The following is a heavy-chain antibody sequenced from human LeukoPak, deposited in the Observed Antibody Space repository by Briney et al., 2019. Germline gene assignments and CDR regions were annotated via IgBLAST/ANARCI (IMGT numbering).Heavy chain of an antibody. CDR3: ARDRFPRTTRATDS. V-gene: IGHV3-74*01. CDR1: GFTFSSYW. Sequence: PGGSLRLSCEASGFTFSSYWMHWVRQAPGKGLVWVSHIQSDGRSPNYADSVKGRFTISRDNAENSLFLQMNSLRDEDTAVYFCARDRFPRTTRATDSWGQGTLVTVSS. J-gene: IGHJ4*02. CDR2: IQSDGRSP. D-gene: IGHD3-3*01.